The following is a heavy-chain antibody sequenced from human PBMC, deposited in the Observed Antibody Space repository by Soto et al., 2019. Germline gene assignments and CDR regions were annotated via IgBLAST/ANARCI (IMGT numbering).Heavy chain of an antibody. V-gene: IGHV1-69*02. CDR1: GGTFSSYT. J-gene: IGHJ4*02. CDR2: IIPILGIA. CDR3: VLPRLAVAGTEGDY. D-gene: IGHD6-19*01. Sequence: QVQLVQSGAEVKKPGSSVKVSCKASGGTFSSYTISWVRQAPGQGLEWMGRIIPILGIANYAQKFQGRVTITADKSTRRADMGRSSLRSEDAAVYYCVLPRLAVAGTEGDYGGQGPLVTVSS.